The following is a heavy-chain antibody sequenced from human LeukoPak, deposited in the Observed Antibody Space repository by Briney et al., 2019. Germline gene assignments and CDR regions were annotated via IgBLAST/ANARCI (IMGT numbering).Heavy chain of an antibody. D-gene: IGHD6-19*01. CDR3: AKDAWLVQGVLPIYYYYYMDV. CDR1: GFTFSSYE. Sequence: GGSLRLSCAASGFTFSSYEMNWVRQAPGKGLEWVSYISSSGSTIYYADSVKGRFTISRDNAKNSLYLQMNSLRAEDTAVYYCAKDAWLVQGVLPIYYYYYMDVWGKGTTVTISS. J-gene: IGHJ6*03. CDR2: ISSSGSTI. V-gene: IGHV3-48*03.